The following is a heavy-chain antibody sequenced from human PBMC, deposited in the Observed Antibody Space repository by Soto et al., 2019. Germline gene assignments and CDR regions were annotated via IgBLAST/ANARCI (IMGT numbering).Heavy chain of an antibody. CDR3: ARDMRQGSGMDV. CDR2: IYYSGST. D-gene: IGHD2-2*01. V-gene: IGHV4-31*03. J-gene: IGHJ6*02. CDR1: GGSISSGGYY. Sequence: PSETLSLTCTVSGGSISSGGYYWSWIRQHPGKGLEWIGYIYYSGSTYYNPSLKSRVTISVDTSKNQFSLKLSSVTAADTAVYYCARDMRQGSGMDVWGQGTTVTVSS.